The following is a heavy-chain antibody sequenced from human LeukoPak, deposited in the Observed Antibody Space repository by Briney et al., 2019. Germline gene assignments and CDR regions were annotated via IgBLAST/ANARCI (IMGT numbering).Heavy chain of an antibody. CDR2: MNPNSGNT. Sequence: GASVKVPCKPCGCTFPRYDLHWVRQATAQGLEWMGWMNPNSGNTGYAQKFQGRVTMTRNTSISTAYMELSSLRSEDTAVYYCARGVDSSGWSYYYYYYGMDVWAQGTTVTVSS. J-gene: IGHJ6*02. CDR3: ARGVDSSGWSYYYYYYGMDV. D-gene: IGHD6-19*01. CDR1: GCTFPRYD. V-gene: IGHV1-8*01.